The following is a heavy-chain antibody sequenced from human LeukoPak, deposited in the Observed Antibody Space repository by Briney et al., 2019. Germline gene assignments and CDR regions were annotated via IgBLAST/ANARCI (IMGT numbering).Heavy chain of an antibody. V-gene: IGHV3-7*03. J-gene: IGHJ4*02. CDR1: GFTFSSYW. D-gene: IGHD3-16*02. CDR3: ARGFDFMITFGGVIAGTFDY. Sequence: GGSLRLSCAASGFTFSSYWMSWIRQAPGKGLEWVANIKQDGSEKYYVDSVKGRFTISRDNAKNSLYLQMNSLRAEDTAVYYCARGFDFMITFGGVIAGTFDYWGQGTLVTVSS. CDR2: IKQDGSEK.